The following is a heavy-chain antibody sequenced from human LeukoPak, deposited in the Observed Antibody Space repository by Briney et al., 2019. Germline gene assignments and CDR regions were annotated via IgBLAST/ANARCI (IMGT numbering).Heavy chain of an antibody. D-gene: IGHD6-19*01. J-gene: IGHJ5*02. CDR2: IKAGNGNT. V-gene: IGHV1-3*01. CDR3: ARSYSSGWSLWFDP. CDR1: GYTFTSYG. Sequence: ASVKVSCKASGYTFTSYGISWVRQAPGQGLEWMGWIKAGNGNTKYSQKFQGRVTITRDTSASTAYMELSSLRSEDTAVYYCARSYSSGWSLWFDPWGQGTLVTVSS.